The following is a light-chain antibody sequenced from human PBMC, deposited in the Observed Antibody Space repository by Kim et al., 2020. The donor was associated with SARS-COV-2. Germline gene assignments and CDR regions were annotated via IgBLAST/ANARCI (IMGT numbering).Light chain of an antibody. CDR3: QQLNSYPLYT. CDR2: AAS. CDR1: QGISSY. J-gene: IGKJ2*01. V-gene: IGKV1-9*01. Sequence: DIQLTQSPSFLSASVGDSVTITCRASQGISSYLAWYQQKPGKAPKLLIYAASTLQSGVPSRFSGSGSGTEFTLTISSLQPEDFATYYCQQLNSYPLYTFGQGTKLEI.